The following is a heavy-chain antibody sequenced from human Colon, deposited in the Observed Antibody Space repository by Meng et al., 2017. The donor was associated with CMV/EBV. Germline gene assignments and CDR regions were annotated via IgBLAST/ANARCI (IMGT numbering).Heavy chain of an antibody. Sequence: YAVYVGSFSHYYCTLLRQPPGKGLEWIGEINHSGSTNYNPSLKSRVAISVDTSKNQFSLKLSSVTAADTGVYYCARRYDYGDYGIDYWGQGTLVTVSS. V-gene: IGHV4-34*01. J-gene: IGHJ4*02. CDR2: INHSGST. CDR1: VGSFSHYY. CDR3: ARRYDYGDYGIDY. D-gene: IGHD4-17*01.